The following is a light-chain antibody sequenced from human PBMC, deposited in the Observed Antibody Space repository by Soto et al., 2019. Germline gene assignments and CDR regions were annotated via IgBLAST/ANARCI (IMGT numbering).Light chain of an antibody. CDR1: QSITTW. V-gene: IGKV1-5*03. Sequence: DMQMTHAAPTLSASVGDRVTFTCRASQSITTWLAWYQQKAGKAPKLLIHKTSSLESGVPSRFSGSGSGTEFTLTISSLQPDDFATYYCQQYETYSRTFGQGTKV. CDR2: KTS. J-gene: IGKJ1*01. CDR3: QQYETYSRT.